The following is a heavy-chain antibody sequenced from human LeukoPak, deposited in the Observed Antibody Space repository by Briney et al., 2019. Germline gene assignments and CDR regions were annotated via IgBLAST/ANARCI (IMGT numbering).Heavy chain of an antibody. Sequence: ASVKVSCKVSGYTLTELSMHWVRRAPGKGLEWMGGFDPEDGETIYAQKFQGRVTMSEDTSTDTAYMELSSLRSEDTAVYYCARHYGGHSFGTTFDYWGQGTLVTVSS. CDR1: GYTLTELS. D-gene: IGHD3-16*01. J-gene: IGHJ4*02. CDR3: ARHYGGHSFGTTFDY. CDR2: FDPEDGET. V-gene: IGHV1-24*01.